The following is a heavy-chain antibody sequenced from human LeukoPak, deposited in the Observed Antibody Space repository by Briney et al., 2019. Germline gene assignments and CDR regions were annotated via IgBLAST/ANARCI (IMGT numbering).Heavy chain of an antibody. D-gene: IGHD3-9*01. CDR1: GFTFSSYS. Sequence: GGSLRLSCAASGFTFSSYSMNWVRQAPGKGLEWVSSISSSSSYIYYADSVKGRFTISRDNAKNSLYLQMNSLRAEDTAVYYCASSVTHYDILTGYYNKYLFDYWGQGTLVTVSS. CDR3: ASSVTHYDILTGYYNKYLFDY. CDR2: ISSSSSYI. J-gene: IGHJ4*02. V-gene: IGHV3-21*01.